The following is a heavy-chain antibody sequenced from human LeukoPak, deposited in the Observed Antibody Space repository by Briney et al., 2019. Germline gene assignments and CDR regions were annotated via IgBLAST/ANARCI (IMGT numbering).Heavy chain of an antibody. CDR3: ARGSSTMVRGVHDY. Sequence: ASVKVSCKASGYTFISYGISWVRQAPGQGLEWMGWISGYNGNTNYAQKLQGRVTMTTDTSTSTAYMELRSLRSDDTAVYYCARGSSTMVRGVHDYWGQGTLVTVSS. D-gene: IGHD3-10*01. CDR1: GYTFISYG. V-gene: IGHV1-18*01. CDR2: ISGYNGNT. J-gene: IGHJ4*02.